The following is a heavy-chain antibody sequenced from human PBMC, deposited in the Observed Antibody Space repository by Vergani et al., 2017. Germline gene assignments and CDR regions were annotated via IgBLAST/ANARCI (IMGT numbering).Heavy chain of an antibody. J-gene: IGHJ2*01. D-gene: IGHD4-17*01. CDR3: ARRVXLWDGDYAHWYFDL. CDR2: IYPGDSDT. V-gene: IGHV5-51*01. CDR1: GYSFTSYW. Sequence: EVQLVPSGAEVKKPGESVKISCKGSGYSFTSYWIGWVRQMPGKGLEWMGIIYPGDSDTRYSPSFQGQVTISADKSISTAYLQWSSLKASDTAMYYCARRVXLWDGDYAHWYFDLWGRGTLVTVSS.